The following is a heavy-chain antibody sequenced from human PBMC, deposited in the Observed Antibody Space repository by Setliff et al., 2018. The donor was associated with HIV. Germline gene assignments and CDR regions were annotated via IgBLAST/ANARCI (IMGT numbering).Heavy chain of an antibody. CDR1: SESFTNYY. D-gene: IGHD3-10*01. CDR3: AGGLHYGLGKFGY. J-gene: IGHJ4*02. Sequence: SETLSLTCTVDSESFTNYYWSWIRQPPGKGLEWIGEIDHGGSTRYNPSLKSRVTISVDTSKNQFSLKLSPVAAADTAVYYCAGGLHYGLGKFGYWGQGTLVTVSS. CDR2: IDHGGST. V-gene: IGHV4-34*01.